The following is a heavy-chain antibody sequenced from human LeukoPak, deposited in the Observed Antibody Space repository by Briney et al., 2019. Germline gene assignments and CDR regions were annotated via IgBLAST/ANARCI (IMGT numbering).Heavy chain of an antibody. CDR2: IHTSGST. CDR1: GGSISSYY. J-gene: IGHJ4*02. V-gene: IGHV4-4*07. D-gene: IGHD3-10*01. CDR3: ARRWYYYGSGSYKLDY. Sequence: PSETLSLTCTVSGGSISSYYWTWIRQPAGKGLEWIGRIHTSGSTNHNPSLKSRVTISVDTSKNQFSLKLSSVTAADTAVYYCARRWYYYGSGSYKLDYWGQGTLVTVSS.